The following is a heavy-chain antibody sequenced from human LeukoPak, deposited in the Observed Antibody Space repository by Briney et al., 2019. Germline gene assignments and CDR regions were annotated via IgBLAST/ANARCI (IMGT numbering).Heavy chain of an antibody. D-gene: IGHD6-13*01. Sequence: PSEALSLTCTVSGGSISSYYWSWIRQPPGKGLEWIGYIYYSGSTNYNPSLKSRVTISVDTSKNQFSLKLSSVTAADTAVYYCASGVPTRAAGQIDYWGQGTLVTVSS. CDR3: ASGVPTRAAGQIDY. CDR2: IYYSGST. J-gene: IGHJ4*02. V-gene: IGHV4-59*01. CDR1: GGSISSYY.